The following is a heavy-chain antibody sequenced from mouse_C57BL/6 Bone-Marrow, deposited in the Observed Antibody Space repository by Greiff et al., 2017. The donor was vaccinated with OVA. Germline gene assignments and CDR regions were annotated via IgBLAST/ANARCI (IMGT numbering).Heavy chain of an antibody. J-gene: IGHJ4*01. CDR3: AKTYHYYGSSYVGYAMDY. D-gene: IGHD1-1*01. Sequence: VQLQQSGPGLVQPSQSLSITCTVSGFSLPSYGVHWVRQSPGKGLEWLGVIWRGGSTAYNAAFMSRLRITKDNSKSQVFFKMNSLQADDTAIYYCAKTYHYYGSSYVGYAMDYWGQGTSVTVSS. V-gene: IGHV2-5*01. CDR2: IWRGGST. CDR1: GFSLPSYG.